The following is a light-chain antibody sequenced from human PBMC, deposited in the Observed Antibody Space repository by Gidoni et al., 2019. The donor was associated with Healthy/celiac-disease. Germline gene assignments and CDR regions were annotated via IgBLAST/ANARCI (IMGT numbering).Light chain of an antibody. CDR1: SSDVGGYNY. Sequence: QSALPQPASVSGSPGQSITISCTGTSSDVGGYNYVSWYQQHPGKAHNLMIYDVSNRPSGVSNRFSGSKSGNTASLTISGLQAEDEADYYCSSYTSSSVWVFGGGTKLTVL. CDR3: SSYTSSSVWV. V-gene: IGLV2-14*03. CDR2: DVS. J-gene: IGLJ3*02.